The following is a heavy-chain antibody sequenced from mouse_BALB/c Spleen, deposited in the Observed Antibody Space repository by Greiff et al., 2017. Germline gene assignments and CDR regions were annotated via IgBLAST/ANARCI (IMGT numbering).Heavy chain of an antibody. CDR2: ISSGSSTI. Sequence: EVNVVESGGGLVQPGGSRKLTCAASGFTFSSFGMHWVRQAPEKGLEWVAYISSGSSTIYYADTVKGRFTISRDNAKNNLYLQMSSLKSEDTAMYYCARGGSSYWYFDVWGAGTTVTVSS. CDR3: ARGGSSYWYFDV. CDR1: GFTFSSFG. D-gene: IGHD1-1*01. V-gene: IGHV5-17*03. J-gene: IGHJ1*01.